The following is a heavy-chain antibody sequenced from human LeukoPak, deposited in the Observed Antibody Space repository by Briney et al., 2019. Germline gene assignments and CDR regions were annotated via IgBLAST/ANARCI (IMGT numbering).Heavy chain of an antibody. D-gene: IGHD5-18*01. Sequence: GGSLRLSCAASGFTFSSYSMNWVRQAPGKGLEWVSYISSSSSTIYYADSAKGRFTISRDNAKNSLYLQMNSLRAEDTAVYYCARDMDTAMLRPNWFDPWGQGTLVTVSS. CDR1: GFTFSSYS. V-gene: IGHV3-48*01. CDR3: ARDMDTAMLRPNWFDP. J-gene: IGHJ5*02. CDR2: ISSSSSTI.